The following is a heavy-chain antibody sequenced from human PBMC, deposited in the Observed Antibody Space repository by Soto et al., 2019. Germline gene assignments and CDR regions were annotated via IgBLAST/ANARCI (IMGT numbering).Heavy chain of an antibody. CDR1: GFTFNNYY. CDR3: GRGFGGTH. J-gene: IGHJ4*02. V-gene: IGHV3-7*05. CDR2: INQDGSAK. Sequence: EVQLVESGGGLVQPGGSLRLSCAASGFTFNNYYMVWVRQAPGRGLEWVANINQDGSAKYYVDSVTGRFTISRDNAKSSLCLQINSLRAEDTANYYCGRGFGGTHWGQGSLVTVSS. D-gene: IGHD2-15*01.